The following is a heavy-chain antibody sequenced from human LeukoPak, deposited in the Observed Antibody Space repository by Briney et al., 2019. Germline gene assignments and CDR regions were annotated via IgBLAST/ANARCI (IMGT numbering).Heavy chain of an antibody. CDR2: IYTSGST. CDR1: GGSISSYY. D-gene: IGHD2-2*02. CDR3: AREKVDCSSTGCYTTWFDP. J-gene: IGHJ5*02. V-gene: IGHV4-4*07. Sequence: SETLSLTCTVSGGSISSYYWSWIRQPAGKGLEWIGRIYTSGSTNYNPSLKSRVTMSVDTSKNQFSLKLSSVTAADTALYYCAREKVDCSSTGCYTTWFDPWGEGALVTVSS.